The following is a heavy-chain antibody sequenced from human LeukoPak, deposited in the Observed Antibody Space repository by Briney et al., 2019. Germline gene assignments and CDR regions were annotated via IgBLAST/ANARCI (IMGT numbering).Heavy chain of an antibody. J-gene: IGHJ4*02. Sequence: ETLSLTCIVSGGSISRSNYYWGWVRQAPGKGLEWVSAISGSGGSTYYADSVKGRFTISRDNSKNTLYLQMNSLRAEDTAVYYCAKAKNRLELDYWGQGTLVTVSS. CDR3: AKAKNRLELDY. V-gene: IGHV3-23*01. CDR1: GGSISRSNYY. CDR2: ISGSGGST. D-gene: IGHD1-1*01.